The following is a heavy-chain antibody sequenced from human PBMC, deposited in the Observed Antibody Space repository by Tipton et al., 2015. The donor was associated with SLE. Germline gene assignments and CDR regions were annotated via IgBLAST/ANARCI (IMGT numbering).Heavy chain of an antibody. J-gene: IGHJ6*02. CDR1: GGSISSYY. Sequence: LRLSCTVSGGSISSYYWSWIRQPPGKGLEWIGYISYSGSTNYNPSLKSRVTISVDTSKNQFSLKLSFVTAADTAVYYCATTVVAGYYYYGMDVWGQGTTVTVSS. CDR3: ATTVVAGYYYYGMDV. CDR2: ISYSGST. V-gene: IGHV4-59*01. D-gene: IGHD6-19*01.